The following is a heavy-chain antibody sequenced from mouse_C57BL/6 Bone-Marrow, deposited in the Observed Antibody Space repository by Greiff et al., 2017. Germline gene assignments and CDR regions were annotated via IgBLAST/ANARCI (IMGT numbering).Heavy chain of an antibody. D-gene: IGHD2-5*01. CDR1: GYTFTSYW. CDR2: IHPNSGST. J-gene: IGHJ4*01. CDR3: ARPYYSNYVNAMDY. V-gene: IGHV1-64*01. Sequence: VQLQQPGAELVKPGASVTLSCKASGYTFTSYWMHWVKQRPGQGLEWIGMIHPNSGSTNYNEKFKSKATLTVDKSSSTAYMQLSSLTSEDSAVYYCARPYYSNYVNAMDYWGQGTSVTVSS.